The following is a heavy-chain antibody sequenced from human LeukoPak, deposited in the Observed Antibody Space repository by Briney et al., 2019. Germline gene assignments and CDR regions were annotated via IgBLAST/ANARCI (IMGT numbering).Heavy chain of an antibody. CDR2: IYYSGST. CDR1: GGSISSYY. V-gene: IGHV4-59*01. Sequence: NSSETLSLTCTVSGGSISSYYWSWIRQPPGKGLEWIGYIYYSGSTNYNPSLKSRVTISVDTSKNQFSLKLSSVTAADTAVYYCARAALDYYGSGRLYGMDVWGQGTTVTVSS. CDR3: ARAALDYYGSGRLYGMDV. D-gene: IGHD3-10*01. J-gene: IGHJ6*02.